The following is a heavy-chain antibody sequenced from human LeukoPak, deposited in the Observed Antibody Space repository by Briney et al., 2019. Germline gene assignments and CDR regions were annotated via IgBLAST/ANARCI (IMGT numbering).Heavy chain of an antibody. CDR3: AREGHYDILTGYSPVEYYYYYMDV. CDR2: MSSDGNDK. Sequence: GGSLRLSCAASGFTFSSYTIHWVPQAPGKGPEWVAVMSSDGNDKHYAASVKGRFTISRDNSKTTVYLQMNSLRPDDTALYYCAREGHYDILTGYSPVEYYYYYMDVWGKGTTVTVSS. CDR1: GFTFSSYT. J-gene: IGHJ6*03. V-gene: IGHV3-30*04. D-gene: IGHD3-9*01.